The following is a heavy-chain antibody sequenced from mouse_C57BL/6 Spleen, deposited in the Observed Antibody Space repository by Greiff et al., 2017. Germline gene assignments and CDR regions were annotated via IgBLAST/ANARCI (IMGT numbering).Heavy chain of an antibody. CDR2: IHPNSGST. CDR3: ARNYCGSSYFGY. D-gene: IGHD1-1*01. J-gene: IGHJ2*01. CDR1: GYTFTSYW. Sequence: QVQLQQPGAELVKPGASVKLSCKASGYTFTSYWMHWVKQRPGQGLEWIGMIHPNSGSTNYNEKFKSKATLTVDKSSSTAYMQLSSLTSEDSAVYYYARNYCGSSYFGYWGQGTTLTVSS. V-gene: IGHV1-64*01.